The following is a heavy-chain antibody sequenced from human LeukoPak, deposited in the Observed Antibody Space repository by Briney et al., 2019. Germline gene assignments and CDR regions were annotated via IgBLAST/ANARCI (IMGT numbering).Heavy chain of an antibody. CDR3: AKSPVQLERGGVVWYYYYYMDV. CDR1: GFTFSSFG. J-gene: IGHJ6*03. D-gene: IGHD1-1*01. V-gene: IGHV3-23*01. Sequence: GGTLRLSCAASGFTFSSFGMSWVRQAPGKGLEWVSAISSTGGTAYYADSVKGRFTISRDNSKNTLYLQMNSLRAEDTAVYYCAKSPVQLERGGVVWYYYYYMDVWGKGTTVTVSS. CDR2: ISSTGGTA.